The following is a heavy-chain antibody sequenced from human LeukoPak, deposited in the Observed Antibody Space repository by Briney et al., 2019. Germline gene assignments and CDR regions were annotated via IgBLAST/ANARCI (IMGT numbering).Heavy chain of an antibody. V-gene: IGHV3-53*01. CDR1: GFTFSSYW. Sequence: SGGSLRLSCAASGFTFSSYWMSWVRQAPGKGLEWVSVIYSGGSTYYADSVKGRFTISRDNSKNTLYLQMNSLRAEDTAVYYCASRRGYSYGGHLDYWGQGTLVTVSS. CDR3: ASRRGYSYGGHLDY. J-gene: IGHJ4*02. CDR2: IYSGGST. D-gene: IGHD5-18*01.